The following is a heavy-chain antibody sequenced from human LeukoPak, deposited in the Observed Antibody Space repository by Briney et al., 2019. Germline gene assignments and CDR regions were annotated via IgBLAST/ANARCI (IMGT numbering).Heavy chain of an antibody. D-gene: IGHD5-18*01. V-gene: IGHV4-39*01. CDR1: GGSISTTGYY. CDR3: ARHRGYSYGYLDY. CDR2: IYRSGSA. J-gene: IGHJ4*02. Sequence: SETLSLTCTVSGGSISTTGYYWGWIRQPPGKGLEWIGSIYRSGSAYYKPSLTSRVTMSVDTSKNQFSLKLSSVTASDTVVYYCARHRGYSYGYLDYWGQGTLVTVSS.